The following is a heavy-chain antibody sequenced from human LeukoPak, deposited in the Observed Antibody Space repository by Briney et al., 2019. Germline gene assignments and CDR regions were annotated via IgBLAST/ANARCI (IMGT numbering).Heavy chain of an antibody. CDR3: ARDTPRRIGVVVPGLMDV. Sequence: PSQTLSLTCTVSGGSISSGGYYWSRIRQHPGKRLEWIGYIYYSGSTYYNPSLKSRVTISVDTSKNQFSLKLSSVTAADTAVYYCARDTPRRIGVVVPGLMDVWGKGTTVTVSS. CDR1: GGSISSGGYY. V-gene: IGHV4-31*03. CDR2: IYYSGST. J-gene: IGHJ6*03. D-gene: IGHD2-2*01.